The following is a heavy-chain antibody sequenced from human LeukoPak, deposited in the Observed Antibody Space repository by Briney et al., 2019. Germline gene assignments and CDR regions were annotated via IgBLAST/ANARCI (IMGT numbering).Heavy chain of an antibody. V-gene: IGHV1-24*01. D-gene: IGHD1-1*01. CDR3: ATDMMNGTTWRDY. CDR2: FDAEQDET. J-gene: IGHJ4*02. Sequence: VASVKVSCKVSGYALAELSIHWVRQNPGKGLEWMGGFDAEQDETLYAQKFEGRVTMTEDTSTATAHLEMNRLTSDDTGVYFCATDMMNGTTWRDYWGQGTLVVVSS. CDR1: GYALAELS.